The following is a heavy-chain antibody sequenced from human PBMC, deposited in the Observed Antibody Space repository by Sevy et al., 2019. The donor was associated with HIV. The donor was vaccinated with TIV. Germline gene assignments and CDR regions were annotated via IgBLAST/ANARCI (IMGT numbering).Heavy chain of an antibody. CDR1: GGTFSSYA. D-gene: IGHD1-26*01. CDR2: LIPIFGTA. CDR3: ARGLIVGATRGAFDY. J-gene: IGHJ4*02. V-gene: IGHV1-69*13. Sequence: ASVKVSCKASGGTFSSYAISWVRQAPGQGLEWMGGLIPIFGTANYAQKFQGRVTITADESTSTAYMELSSLRSEDTAVYYCARGLIVGATRGAFDYWGQGTLVTVSS.